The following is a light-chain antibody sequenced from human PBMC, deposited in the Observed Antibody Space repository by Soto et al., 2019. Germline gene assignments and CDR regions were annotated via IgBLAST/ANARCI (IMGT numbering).Light chain of an antibody. CDR2: DSS. CDR1: QSVSSY. CDR3: QQRSNWPRT. J-gene: IGKJ1*01. Sequence: EIVLTQSPATLSLSPGERATLSCRSSQSVSSYLSWYQQKPAQAPRLLIYDSSTRAAGIPARFCGSGAGTDFTIIISSLEDEDFAVYYCQQRSNWPRTFGQGTKVEIK. V-gene: IGKV3-11*01.